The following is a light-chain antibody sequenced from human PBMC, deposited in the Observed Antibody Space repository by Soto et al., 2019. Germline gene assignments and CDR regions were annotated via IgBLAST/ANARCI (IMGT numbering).Light chain of an antibody. V-gene: IGLV1-51*02. CDR3: GTWDSSLSAGGV. Sequence: QSELTQPPSVSAAPGQKVTISCSGSSSNIGNNYVSWYQQLPGTAPKLLIYENNKRPSGIPDRFSGSKSGTSATLGITGLQTGDEADYYCGTWDSSLSAGGVFGTGTKLTVL. J-gene: IGLJ1*01. CDR1: SSNIGNNY. CDR2: ENN.